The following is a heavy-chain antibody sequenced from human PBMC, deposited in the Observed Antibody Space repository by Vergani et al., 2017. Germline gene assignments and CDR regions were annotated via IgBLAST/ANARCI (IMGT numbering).Heavy chain of an antibody. J-gene: IGHJ4*02. V-gene: IGHV3-21*01. CDR2: ISGNNDDV. Sequence: VQLQESGPGLVKPSETLSLTCTVSNDSVSNTFYYCGWIRQTPGKGLEWVSSISGNNDDVYYADSVKGRFTISRDNAKNSLYLDMSSLRAEDTAVYYCAKPITVTTRATYYFDYWGQGTLVTVSS. CDR3: AKPITVTTRATYYFDY. D-gene: IGHD4-17*01. CDR1: NDSVSNTF.